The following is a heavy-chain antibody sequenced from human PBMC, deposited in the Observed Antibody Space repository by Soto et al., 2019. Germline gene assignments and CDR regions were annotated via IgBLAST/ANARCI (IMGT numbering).Heavy chain of an antibody. Sequence: GGSLRLSCVASGFTFSSYAMSWVRQVPGKGLEWVSTISDAAGSAYYVDSVKGRFTISRDNSKKTLYLQMNSLGAEDSAVYNCARPYGGKIGDAPDLWGPGTMVTVSS. CDR2: ISDAAGSA. V-gene: IGHV3-23*01. D-gene: IGHD4-17*01. CDR1: GFTFSSYA. J-gene: IGHJ3*01. CDR3: ARPYGGKIGDAPDL.